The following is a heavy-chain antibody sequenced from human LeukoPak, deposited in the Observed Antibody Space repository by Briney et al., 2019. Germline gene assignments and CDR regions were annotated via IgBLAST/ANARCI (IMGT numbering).Heavy chain of an antibody. V-gene: IGHV3-21*01. D-gene: IGHD1-26*01. Sequence: PGGSLRLSCEASGFSFSSYNMDWVSQTPGKGLEWISSITTSSSYTFYADSVKGRFTISRDNARNSLYLQMNSLTAEDTAVYYCARDPYSGAYGDTYYYFMDVWGKGTTVTISS. CDR1: GFSFSSYN. CDR3: ARDPYSGAYGDTYYYFMDV. CDR2: ITTSSSYT. J-gene: IGHJ6*03.